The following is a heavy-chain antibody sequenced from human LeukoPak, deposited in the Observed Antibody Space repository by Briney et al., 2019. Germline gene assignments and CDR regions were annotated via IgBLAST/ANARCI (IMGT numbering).Heavy chain of an antibody. Sequence: ASVKVSCKASGGTFSSYAISWVRQAPGQGLEWMGGIIPIFGTANYAQEFQGRVTITADESTSTAYMELSSLRSEDTAVYYCARSLQLRFLEWQPGDLNYYYYYMDVWGKGTTVTVSS. CDR2: IIPIFGTA. CDR1: GGTFSSYA. D-gene: IGHD3-3*01. V-gene: IGHV1-69*13. J-gene: IGHJ6*03. CDR3: ARSLQLRFLEWQPGDLNYYYYYMDV.